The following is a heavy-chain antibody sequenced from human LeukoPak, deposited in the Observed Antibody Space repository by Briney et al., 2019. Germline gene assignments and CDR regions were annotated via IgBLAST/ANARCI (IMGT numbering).Heavy chain of an antibody. CDR3: ARSIAAAGLFSV. Sequence: ASVKVPCKASGYTFTSYDINWVRQATGQGLEWMGWMNPNSGNTGYAQKFQGRVTMTRNTSISTAYMELSSLRSEDTAVYYCARSIAAAGLFSVWGQGTMVTVSS. CDR1: GYTFTSYD. CDR2: MNPNSGNT. J-gene: IGHJ3*01. D-gene: IGHD6-13*01. V-gene: IGHV1-8*01.